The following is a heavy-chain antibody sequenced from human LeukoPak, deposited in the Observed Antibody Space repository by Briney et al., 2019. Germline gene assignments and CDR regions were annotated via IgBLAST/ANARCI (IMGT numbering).Heavy chain of an antibody. CDR2: ISGSGGST. D-gene: IGHD6-19*01. CDR3: AKDASRGAVAGQFDY. Sequence: GGSLRLSCAASGFTFSSYAMSWVRQAPGKGLEWVSSISGSGGSTYYADSVKGRFTISRDNSENTLYLQMNGLRAEDTAVYYCAKDASRGAVAGQFDYWGQGTLVTVSS. V-gene: IGHV3-23*01. J-gene: IGHJ4*02. CDR1: GFTFSSYA.